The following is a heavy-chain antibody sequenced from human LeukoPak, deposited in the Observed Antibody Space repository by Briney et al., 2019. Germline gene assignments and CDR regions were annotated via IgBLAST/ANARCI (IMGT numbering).Heavy chain of an antibody. CDR3: VGGTVTSDAFDI. CDR1: GGSISSSSYY. Sequence: SETLSLTCTVSGGSISSSSYYWGWIRQPPGKGLEWIGSIYYSGSTYYNPSLKSRVTISVDTSKNQFSLKLSSVTAADTAVYYLVGGTVTSDAFDIWGQGTMVTVSS. D-gene: IGHD4-17*01. CDR2: IYYSGST. V-gene: IGHV4-39*07. J-gene: IGHJ3*02.